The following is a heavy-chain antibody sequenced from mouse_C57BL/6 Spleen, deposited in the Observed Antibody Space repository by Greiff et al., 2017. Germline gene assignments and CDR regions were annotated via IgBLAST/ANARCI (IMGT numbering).Heavy chain of an antibody. CDR1: GYTFTSYD. J-gene: IGHJ1*03. D-gene: IGHD1-1*01. Sequence: QVHVKQSGPELVKPGASVKLSCKASGYTFTSYDINWVKQRPGQGLEWIGWIYPRDGSTKYNEKFKGKATLTVDTSSSTAYMELHSLTSEDSAVYFCAREDYYGSSYWYFDVWGTGTTVTVSS. CDR3: AREDYYGSSYWYFDV. V-gene: IGHV1-85*01. CDR2: IYPRDGST.